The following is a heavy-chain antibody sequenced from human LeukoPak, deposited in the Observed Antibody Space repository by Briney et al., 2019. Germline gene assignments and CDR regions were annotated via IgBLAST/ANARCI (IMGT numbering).Heavy chain of an antibody. Sequence: SETLSLTCTVSGGSISSYYWSWIRQPAGKGLEWIGRIYTSGSTDYNPSLKSRVTMSVDTSKNQFSLKLSSVTAADTAVYYCAREGTVTTIGVTYYYYMDVWGKGTTVTISS. J-gene: IGHJ6*03. CDR3: AREGTVTTIGVTYYYYMDV. CDR2: IYTSGST. V-gene: IGHV4-4*07. CDR1: GGSISSYY. D-gene: IGHD4-17*01.